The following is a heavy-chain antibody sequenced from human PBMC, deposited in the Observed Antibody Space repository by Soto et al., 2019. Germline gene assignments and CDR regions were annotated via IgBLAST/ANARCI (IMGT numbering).Heavy chain of an antibody. V-gene: IGHV4-31*03. J-gene: IGHJ3*02. CDR1: ADSIISGGYY. D-gene: IGHD1-26*01. CDR2: IYYTGTT. Sequence: QVQLQESGPGLVRPSQTLSLTCTVSADSIISGGYYWSWIRHHPGKGLEWIGYIYYTGTTYYNPSLKSRVTISVDTSKNQFSLMLSSVTAADTAVYYCARWGHVFDIWGQGTMVTVSS. CDR3: ARWGHVFDI.